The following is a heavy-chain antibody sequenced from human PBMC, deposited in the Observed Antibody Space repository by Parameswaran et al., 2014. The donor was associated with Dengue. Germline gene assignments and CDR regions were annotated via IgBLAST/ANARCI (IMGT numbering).Heavy chain of an antibody. Sequence: GLEWVSVIYSGGSTYYADSVKGRFTISRDNSKNTLYLQMNSLRAEDTAVYYCARTSSTSSQEFDPWGQGTLVTVSS. J-gene: IGHJ5*02. CDR2: IYSGGST. CDR3: ARTSSTSSQEFDP. V-gene: IGHV3-66*01. D-gene: IGHD2-2*01.